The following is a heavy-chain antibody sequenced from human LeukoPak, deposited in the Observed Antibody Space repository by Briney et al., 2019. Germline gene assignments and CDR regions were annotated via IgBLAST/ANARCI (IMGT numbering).Heavy chain of an antibody. J-gene: IGHJ6*02. CDR2: ISYDGSNK. V-gene: IGHV3-30*14. Sequence: GGSLRLSCAASGFTFSSYAMHWVRQAPGKGLEWVAVISYDGSNKYYADSVKGRFTISRDNSKNTLYLQMNSLRAEDTAVYYCACSAAIYYYYYYGMDVWGQGTTVTVSS. CDR3: ACSAAIYYYYYYGMDV. CDR1: GFTFSSYA. D-gene: IGHD2-15*01.